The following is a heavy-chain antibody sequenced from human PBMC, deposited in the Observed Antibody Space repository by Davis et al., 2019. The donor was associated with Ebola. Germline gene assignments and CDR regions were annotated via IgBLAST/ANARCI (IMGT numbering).Heavy chain of an antibody. CDR3: ARDAGWHFDL. V-gene: IGHV3-21*01. J-gene: IGHJ2*01. CDR2: ISSGSSYI. CDR1: GFTFSSYS. D-gene: IGHD3-10*01. Sequence: PGESLKISCAASGFTFSSYSMNWVRQAPGKGLEWVSSISSGSSYIYYADSVKGRFTISRDNAKNSLFLQMNSLRAEDTAVYYCARDAGWHFDLWGRDTLVTVSS.